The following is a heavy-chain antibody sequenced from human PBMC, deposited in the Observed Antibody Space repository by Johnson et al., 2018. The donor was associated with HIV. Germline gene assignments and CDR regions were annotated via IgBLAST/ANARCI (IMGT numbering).Heavy chain of an antibody. Sequence: VQLVESGGGVVQPGRSLKLSCAASGFTFSGSAMHWVRQAPVKGLELVANIKQDGSEKYYVDSVKGRFTISRDNAKNSLYLQMNSLRAEDTAVYYCARARGGEGSGSYAFDIWGQGTMVTVSS. V-gene: IGHV3-7*01. J-gene: IGHJ3*02. D-gene: IGHD3-10*01. CDR1: GFTFSGSA. CDR3: ARARGGEGSGSYAFDI. CDR2: IKQDGSEK.